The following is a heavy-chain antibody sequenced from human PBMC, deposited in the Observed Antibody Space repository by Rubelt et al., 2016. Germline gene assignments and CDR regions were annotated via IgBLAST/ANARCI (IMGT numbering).Heavy chain of an antibody. J-gene: IGHJ4*02. D-gene: IGHD3-3*01. V-gene: IGHV3-23*01. Sequence: KSQRGGLEWVSLISGNGRSTYDADSVKGRFTISRDNSRNMLYLQMNNLRAEDTAVYYCAKGKYDFRGTPHEFDYWGQGTLVTVSS. CDR3: AKGKYDFRGTPHEFDY. CDR2: ISGNGRST.